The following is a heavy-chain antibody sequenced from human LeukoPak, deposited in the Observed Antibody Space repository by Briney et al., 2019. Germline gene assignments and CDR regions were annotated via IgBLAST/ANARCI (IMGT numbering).Heavy chain of an antibody. Sequence: PETLSLTFTGSGGSISSYYWSWIRQPAGKGLEWIGRIYTSGSTNYNPSLNSRVTMSVDTSKNQFSLKLSSVTAAGTAVYYCARDLLAAGPYYWFAPGAQGTLVTVSS. V-gene: IGHV4-4*07. J-gene: IGHJ5*02. CDR1: GGSISSYY. CDR3: ARDLLAAGPYYWFAP. CDR2: IYTSGST. D-gene: IGHD6-13*01.